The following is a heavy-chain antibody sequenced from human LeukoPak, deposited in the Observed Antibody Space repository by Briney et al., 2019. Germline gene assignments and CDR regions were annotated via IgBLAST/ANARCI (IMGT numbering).Heavy chain of an antibody. J-gene: IGHJ4*02. CDR3: ARGRGSSSWYYFDY. Sequence: PSETLSLTCAVYGGSFSGYYWSWIRQPPGKGLEWIGEINHSGSTNYNPSLKSRVTISADTSKNQFSLKLSSVTAADTAVYYCARGRGSSSWYYFDYWGQGTLVTVSS. V-gene: IGHV4-34*01. D-gene: IGHD6-13*01. CDR1: GGSFSGYY. CDR2: INHSGST.